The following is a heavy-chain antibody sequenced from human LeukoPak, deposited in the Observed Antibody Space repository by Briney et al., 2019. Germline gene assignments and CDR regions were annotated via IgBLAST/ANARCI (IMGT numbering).Heavy chain of an antibody. D-gene: IGHD6-13*01. V-gene: IGHV1-2*04. CDR3: ASVIAASGTRNWYFDL. J-gene: IGHJ2*01. CDR2: INPNSGDT. CDR1: GYTFTSYY. Sequence: ASVKVSCKASGYTFTSYYMHWVRRAPGQGLEWMGWINPNSGDTNYAQKFQSWVTMTRDTSISTAYMELSRLRSDDTAVYFCASVIAASGTRNWYFDLWGRGTLVTVSS.